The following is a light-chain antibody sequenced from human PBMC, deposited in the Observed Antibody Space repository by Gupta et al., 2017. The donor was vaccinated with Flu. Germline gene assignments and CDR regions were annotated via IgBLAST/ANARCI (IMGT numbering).Light chain of an antibody. Sequence: EIVLTLSPDTLSVSPGERATLSCRASQSVGGYLGWYQQKPGQAPRLLMYDTSTRASGIPVRFRGSGFGTDFTLTISSLEPEDVGVYYCQQRSTWPRSFGQGTKLEIK. CDR3: QQRSTWPRS. CDR2: DTS. V-gene: IGKV3-11*01. CDR1: QSVGGY. J-gene: IGKJ2*03.